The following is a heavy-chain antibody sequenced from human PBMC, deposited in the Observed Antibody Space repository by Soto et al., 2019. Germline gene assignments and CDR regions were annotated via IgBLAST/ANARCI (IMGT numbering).Heavy chain of an antibody. V-gene: IGHV3-30-3*01. D-gene: IGHD3-22*01. CDR3: ARNYYDSSGYYYVVDY. CDR1: GFTFSSYA. J-gene: IGHJ4*02. Sequence: QVQLVESGGGVVQPGRSLRLSCAASGFTFSSYAMHWVRQAPGKGLEWVAVISYDGSNKYYADSVKGRFTISRDNSKNTLYLQMNSLRAEDTAVYYCARNYYDSSGYYYVVDYWGQGTLVTVSS. CDR2: ISYDGSNK.